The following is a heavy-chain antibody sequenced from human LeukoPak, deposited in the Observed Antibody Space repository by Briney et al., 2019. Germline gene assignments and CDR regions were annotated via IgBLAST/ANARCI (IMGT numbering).Heavy chain of an antibody. CDR3: ARHFHGSGYVVDF. CDR1: SGSITSTSYC. D-gene: IGHD6-13*01. J-gene: IGHJ4*02. Sequence: SETLSLTCTVSSGSITSTSYCWGWIRQPPGKGLKWIGGIIYSGNTYYNPSLKSRVSISVDTTKNQFSLKLTSVTAADTAVYFCARHFHGSGYVVDFWGQGTLVTVSS. V-gene: IGHV4-39*01. CDR2: IIYSGNT.